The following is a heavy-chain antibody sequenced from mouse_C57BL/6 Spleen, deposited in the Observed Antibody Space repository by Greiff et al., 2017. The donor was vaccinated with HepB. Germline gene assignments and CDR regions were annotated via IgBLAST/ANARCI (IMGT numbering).Heavy chain of an antibody. CDR1: GYTFTSYW. Sequence: VQLQQPGAELVKPGASVKMSCKASGYTFTSYWITWVKQRPGQGLEWIGDIYPGSGSTNYNEKFKSKATLTVDTSSSTAYMQLSSLTSEDSAVYYCARGGVTTRGWYFDVWGTGTTVTVSS. CDR3: ARGGVTTRGWYFDV. V-gene: IGHV1-55*01. CDR2: IYPGSGST. J-gene: IGHJ1*03. D-gene: IGHD2-5*01.